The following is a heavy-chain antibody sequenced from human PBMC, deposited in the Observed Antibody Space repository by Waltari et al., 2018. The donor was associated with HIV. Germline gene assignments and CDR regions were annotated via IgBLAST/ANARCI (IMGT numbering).Heavy chain of an antibody. Sequence: QLQLQESGPGLVKPSETLSLTCTISGGPITSSRYYWGWIRQPPEKGLEWIGSMLYGGSPYYNSPLKSRVSISIDTSRNQFSLKLSSVTATDTAVYFCARHLPLAGSDYWGQGILVTVS. CDR2: MLYGGSP. CDR3: ARHLPLAGSDY. CDR1: GGPITSSRYY. J-gene: IGHJ4*02. V-gene: IGHV4-39*01. D-gene: IGHD6-19*01.